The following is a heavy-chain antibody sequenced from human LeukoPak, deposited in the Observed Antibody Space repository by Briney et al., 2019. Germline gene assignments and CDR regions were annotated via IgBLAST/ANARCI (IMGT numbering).Heavy chain of an antibody. Sequence: GESLKISCKISGDRLTNNWIGWVRQVPGKGLEWMGLIYPGNSDTRYSPLFQGQVTLSVDRSISTAYLHWSGLKASDTAIYYCARFALTSSFDYWGQGTLVTVSS. V-gene: IGHV5-51*01. CDR2: IYPGNSDT. CDR3: ARFALTSSFDY. CDR1: GDRLTNNW. J-gene: IGHJ4*02. D-gene: IGHD2-2*01.